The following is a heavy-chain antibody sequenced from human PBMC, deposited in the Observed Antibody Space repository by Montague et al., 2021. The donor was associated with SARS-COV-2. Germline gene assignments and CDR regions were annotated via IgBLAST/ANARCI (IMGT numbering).Heavy chain of an antibody. CDR1: GFTFSEYH. D-gene: IGHD1-14*01. CDR3: ARESGITGADDY. V-gene: IGHV3-48*02. J-gene: IGHJ4*02. Sequence: SLRLSCAASGFTFSEYHMTWVRQAPGKGLQWVSYISRDSAEVYYXXSLKGRFSISRDNDRSALYLQLNNLRNEDTATYYCARESGITGADDYWGQGTLVVVSS. CDR2: ISRDSAEV.